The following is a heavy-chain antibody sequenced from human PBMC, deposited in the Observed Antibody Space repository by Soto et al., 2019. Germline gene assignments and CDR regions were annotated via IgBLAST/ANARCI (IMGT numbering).Heavy chain of an antibody. V-gene: IGHV3-7*04. CDR2: IKQDGNEK. J-gene: IGHJ5*02. Sequence: EVQLVESGGGLVQPGGSLRLSCAASGLTFSSNWMSWVRQAPGRGLECVANIKQDGNEKYYVDSVKGRFTISRDNAKNSLYLQMNSLRAEDTAVYYCARVVGAPNWFDPWGQGTPVTVSS. D-gene: IGHD1-26*01. CDR3: ARVVGAPNWFDP. CDR1: GLTFSSNW.